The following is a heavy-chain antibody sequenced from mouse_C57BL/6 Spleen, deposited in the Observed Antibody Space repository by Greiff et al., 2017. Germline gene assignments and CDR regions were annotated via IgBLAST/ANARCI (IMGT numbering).Heavy chain of an antibody. CDR1: GFTFSDYG. J-gene: IGHJ4*01. CDR3: ARTDSRGYAMDY. V-gene: IGHV5-17*01. CDR2: ISSGSSTI. Sequence: EVKLVESGGGLVKPGGSLKLSCAASGFTFSDYGMHWVRQAPEKGLEWVAYISSGSSTIYYADTVKGRFTISRDNAKNTLFLQMTRRRSEDTAMYYCARTDSRGYAMDYWGQGTSVTVSS.